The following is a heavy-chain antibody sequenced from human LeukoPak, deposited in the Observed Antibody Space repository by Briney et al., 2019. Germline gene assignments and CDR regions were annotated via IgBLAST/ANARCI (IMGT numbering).Heavy chain of an antibody. CDR1: ACTFSSYS. CDR2: ISSGSSYI. J-gene: IGHJ4*02. Sequence: GGSLKLSCAASACTFSSYSMNWVRQAPGKGLNCVSSISSGSSYIYYADSVKGRFTISRDNAKHSLYLQMNSLRGEDTAVYYCARDRYSSSGYDCWGQGTLVTVSS. D-gene: IGHD6-13*01. CDR3: ARDRYSSSGYDC. V-gene: IGHV3-21*01.